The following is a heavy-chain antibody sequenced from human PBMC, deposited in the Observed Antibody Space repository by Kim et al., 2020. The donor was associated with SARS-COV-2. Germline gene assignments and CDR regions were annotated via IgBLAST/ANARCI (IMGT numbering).Heavy chain of an antibody. CDR3: AKDRPGGDAFDI. V-gene: IGHV3-23*01. CDR2: T. D-gene: IGHD3-16*01. J-gene: IGHJ3*02. Sequence: TYTSGSWKSRFTISRDNSKNTLYLQMNSLRADDTALYYCAKDRPGGDAFDIWGQGTTVTVSS.